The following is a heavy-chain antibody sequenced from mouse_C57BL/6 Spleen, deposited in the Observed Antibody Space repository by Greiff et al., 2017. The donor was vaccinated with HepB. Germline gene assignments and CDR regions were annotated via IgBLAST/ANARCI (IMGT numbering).Heavy chain of an antibody. CDR3: ARGETGTGYFDV. J-gene: IGHJ1*03. CDR1: GFTFSSYG. D-gene: IGHD4-1*01. CDR2: ISSGGSYT. Sequence: EVMLVESGGDLVKPGGSLKLSCAASGFTFSSYGMSWVRQTPDKRLEWVATISSGGSYTYYPDSVKGRFTISRDNAKNTLYLQMSSLKSEDTAMYYCARGETGTGYFDVWGTGTTVTVSS. V-gene: IGHV5-6*02.